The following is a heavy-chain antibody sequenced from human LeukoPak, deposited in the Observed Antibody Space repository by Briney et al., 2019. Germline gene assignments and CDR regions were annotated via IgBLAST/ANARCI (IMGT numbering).Heavy chain of an antibody. V-gene: IGHV1-69*01. CDR2: IIPIFGTA. CDR3: ARDKRGYSYGYHY. CDR1: GGTFSSYA. D-gene: IGHD5-18*01. Sequence: SVKVSCKASGGTFSSYAISWVRQAPGQGLEWMGGIIPIFGTANYAQKFQGRVTITADGSTSTAYMELSSLRSEDTAVYYCARDKRGYSYGYHYWGQGTLVTVSS. J-gene: IGHJ4*02.